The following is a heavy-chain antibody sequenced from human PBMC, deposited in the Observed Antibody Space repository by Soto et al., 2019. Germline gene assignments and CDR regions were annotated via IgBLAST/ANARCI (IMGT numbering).Heavy chain of an antibody. Sequence: QVPLVQSGAEVKKPWAPVKVSCKASGYTFTLYGISWVRQAPGQGLEWLGCIFGDDGSTDYAQNLLGRVTMTTDTYTGTAYMELRSLTSDDTAVYSCASLTMGSSIGIGHYWGKGALVTVSS. CDR2: IFGDDGST. D-gene: IGHD1-1*01. CDR3: ASLTMGSSIGIGHY. CDR1: GYTFTLYG. J-gene: IGHJ4*02. V-gene: IGHV1-18*01.